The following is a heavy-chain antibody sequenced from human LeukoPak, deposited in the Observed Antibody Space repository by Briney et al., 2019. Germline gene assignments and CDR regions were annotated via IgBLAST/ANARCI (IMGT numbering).Heavy chain of an antibody. V-gene: IGHV4-59*08. CDR3: ARHKRSNDDSSGYYYDDVFDI. CDR1: GGSIISYY. D-gene: IGHD3-22*01. J-gene: IGHJ3*02. CDR2: IYYSWST. Sequence: PSETLSLTCTVSGGSIISYYWCWIRQPPGKGLEWIGYIYYSWSTNYNPSLKSRVTISVDTSKNQFSLKLSSVTAADTAVYYWARHKRSNDDSSGYYYDDVFDIWGQGTMVTVSS.